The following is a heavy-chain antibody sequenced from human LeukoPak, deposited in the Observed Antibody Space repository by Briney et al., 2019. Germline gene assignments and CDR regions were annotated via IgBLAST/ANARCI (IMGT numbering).Heavy chain of an antibody. D-gene: IGHD3-22*01. CDR2: INHSGST. Sequence: PSETLSLTCAVYGGSFSGYYWSWIRQPPGKGLEWIGEINHSGSTNYNPSLKSRVTISVDTSKNQFSLKLGSVTAADTAVYYCAICDSSGYYLEWGQGTLVTVSS. V-gene: IGHV4-34*01. J-gene: IGHJ4*02. CDR1: GGSFSGYY. CDR3: AICDSSGYYLE.